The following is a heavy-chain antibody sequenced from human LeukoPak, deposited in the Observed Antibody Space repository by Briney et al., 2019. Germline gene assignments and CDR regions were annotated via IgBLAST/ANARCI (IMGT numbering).Heavy chain of an antibody. V-gene: IGHV3-30*18. CDR2: ISYDGSNK. CDR3: AKSRTGINDAFDI. D-gene: IGHD1-1*01. Sequence: GGSLRLSCAASGFTFSSYGMHWVRQAPGKGLEWVAVISYDGSNKYYADSVKGRFTISRDNSKNTLYLQMNSLRAEDTAVYYCAKSRTGINDAFDIWGQGTMVTVSS. J-gene: IGHJ3*02. CDR1: GFTFSSYG.